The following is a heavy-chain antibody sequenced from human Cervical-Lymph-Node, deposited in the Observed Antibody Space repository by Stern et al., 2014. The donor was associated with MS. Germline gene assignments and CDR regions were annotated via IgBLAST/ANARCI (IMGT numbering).Heavy chain of an antibody. CDR2: IDPNSGGT. V-gene: IGHV1-2*02. J-gene: IGHJ6*02. CDR1: GYSFTAYY. CDR3: ARERHSMDV. Sequence: VQLLESGAEVKKPGASVKVSCKASGYSFTAYYMHWVRQAPGQGLEGMGLIDPNSGGTKSAQNFQGRVTMTRDTSISTFYMELSGLTSDDTAVFYCARERHSMDVWGQGTTVTVSS.